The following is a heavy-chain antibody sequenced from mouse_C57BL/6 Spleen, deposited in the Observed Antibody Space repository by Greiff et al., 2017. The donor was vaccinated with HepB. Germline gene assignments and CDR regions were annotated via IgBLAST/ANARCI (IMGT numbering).Heavy chain of an antibody. Sequence: EVHLVESGGDLVKPGGSLKLSCAASGFTFSSYGMSWVRQTPDQRLEWVATISSGGSYTYYPDSVKGRFTISRDNAKNTLYLQMSSLKSEDTAMYYCARHDGVDYDYVDYWGQGTTLTVSS. CDR2: ISSGGSYT. CDR3: ARHDGVDYDYVDY. D-gene: IGHD2-4*01. J-gene: IGHJ2*01. V-gene: IGHV5-6*01. CDR1: GFTFSSYG.